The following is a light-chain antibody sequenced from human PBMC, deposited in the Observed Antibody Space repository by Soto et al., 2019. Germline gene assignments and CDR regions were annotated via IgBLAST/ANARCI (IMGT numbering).Light chain of an antibody. J-gene: IGKJ1*01. Sequence: DIHRTHSPSTLSASVLYRVTITCLASQSISSWLSWYQQKPGKAPKLLIYDASSLESGVPSRFIGSGSGTEITLTISSLQPEDVATYFYQQYNTYSGTFGQGTKVDIK. CDR1: QSISSW. CDR3: QQYNTYSGT. CDR2: DAS. V-gene: IGKV1-5*01.